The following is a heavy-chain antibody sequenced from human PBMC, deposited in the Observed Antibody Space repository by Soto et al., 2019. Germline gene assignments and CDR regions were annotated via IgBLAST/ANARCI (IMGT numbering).Heavy chain of an antibody. CDR2: IWYDGSNK. V-gene: IGHV3-33*01. J-gene: IGHJ4*02. CDR1: GFTFSSYG. D-gene: IGHD2-15*01. CDR3: ARVQYLAYSIDY. Sequence: PGGSLRLSCAASGFTFSSYGMHWVRQAPGKGLEWVAVIWYDGSNKYYADSVKGRFTISRDNSKNTLYLQMNSLRAEDTAVYYCARVQYLAYSIDYWGQGTLVTVSS.